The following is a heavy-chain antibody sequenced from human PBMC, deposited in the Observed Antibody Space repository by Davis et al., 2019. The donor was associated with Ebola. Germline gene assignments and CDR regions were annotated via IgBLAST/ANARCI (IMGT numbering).Heavy chain of an antibody. CDR3: ARWWELLTLNWFDP. V-gene: IGHV4-39*07. Sequence: MPSETLSLTCTVSGGSISSSSYYWGWIRQPPGKGLEWIGSIYYSGSTYYNPSLKSRVTISVDTSKNQFSLKLSSVTAADTAVYYCARWWELLTLNWFDPWGQGTLVTVSS. D-gene: IGHD1-26*01. J-gene: IGHJ5*02. CDR2: IYYSGST. CDR1: GGSISSSSYY.